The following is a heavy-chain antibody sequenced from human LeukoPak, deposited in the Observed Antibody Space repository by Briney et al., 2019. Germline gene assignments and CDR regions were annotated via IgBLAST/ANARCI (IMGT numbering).Heavy chain of an antibody. D-gene: IGHD6-13*01. CDR3: ARDIWSIAAAGRGGFDP. V-gene: IGHV1-69*13. CDR2: IIPIFGTA. J-gene: IGHJ5*02. CDR1: GGTFSSYA. Sequence: ASVKVSCKASGGTFSSYAISWVRQAPGKGLEWMGGIIPIFGTANYAQKFQGRATITADESTSTAYMELSSLRSEDTAVYYCARDIWSIAAAGRGGFDPWGQGTLVTVSS.